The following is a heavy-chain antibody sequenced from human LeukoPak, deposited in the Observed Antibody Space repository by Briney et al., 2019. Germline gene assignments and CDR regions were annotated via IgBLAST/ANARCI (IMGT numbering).Heavy chain of an antibody. D-gene: IGHD3-22*01. Sequence: SETPSLTCPVSGGSIGSGDYYWSWIRQPLKKGLEWIAYMYYSGSTYYNPSLKSRVTMPADTPKNQLSLKLSSVTAADTAVYYCARPYYYDSRIDPWGQGILVTVSS. V-gene: IGHV4-30-4*01. CDR3: ARPYYYDSRIDP. CDR1: GGSIGSGDYY. J-gene: IGHJ5*02. CDR2: MYYSGST.